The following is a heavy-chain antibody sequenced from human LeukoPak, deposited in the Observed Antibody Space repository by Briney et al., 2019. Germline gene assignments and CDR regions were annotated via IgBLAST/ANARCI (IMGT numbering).Heavy chain of an antibody. CDR1: GFNFRSYA. J-gene: IGHJ3*02. CDR3: ARPGGYAFDM. CDR2: ITYDGTDT. V-gene: IGHV3-30-3*01. Sequence: GTSLRLSCAASGFNFRSYAFHGVRQAPGKGPEWMAFITYDGTDTYYADSVKGRFTLSRDNSQNTLYLQMNSLTAADTAMYYCARPGGYAFDMWGQGTMVTVSS. D-gene: IGHD3-16*01.